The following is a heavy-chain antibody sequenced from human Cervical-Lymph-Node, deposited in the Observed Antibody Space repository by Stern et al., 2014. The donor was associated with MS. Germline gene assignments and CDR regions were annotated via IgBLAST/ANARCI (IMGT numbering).Heavy chain of an antibody. V-gene: IGHV1-69*01. CDR2: IFPVFGTP. CDR1: GGTFSKFP. CDR3: ALSSETSDRWYSLGYDL. J-gene: IGHJ5*02. Sequence: QVQLAQSRAEVTKPGSSVKASCKASGGTFSKFPSSWVRQAPGQGLEWMGGIFPVFGTPTYAQEFRGRVTITADVSTSTVYMELSSLRSDDTAVYYCALSSETSDRWYSLGYDLWGQGTLVTVSS. D-gene: IGHD6-13*01.